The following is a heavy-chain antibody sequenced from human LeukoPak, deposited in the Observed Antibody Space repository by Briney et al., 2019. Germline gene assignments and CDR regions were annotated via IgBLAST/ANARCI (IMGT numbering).Heavy chain of an antibody. Sequence: SETLSLTCTVSGGSISSSSYYWGWIHQPPGKGLEWIGSIYYSGSTYYNPSLKSRVTISVDTSKNQFSLKLSSVTAADTAVYYCALYYYDSSGYYYPSPGDAFDIWGQGTMVTVSS. CDR3: ALYYYDSSGYYYPSPGDAFDI. D-gene: IGHD3-22*01. CDR1: GGSISSSSYY. V-gene: IGHV4-39*01. CDR2: IYYSGST. J-gene: IGHJ3*02.